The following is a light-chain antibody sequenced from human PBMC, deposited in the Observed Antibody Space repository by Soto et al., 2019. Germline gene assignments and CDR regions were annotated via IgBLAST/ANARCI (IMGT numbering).Light chain of an antibody. V-gene: IGKV3-20*01. CDR1: QSVRSSY. CDR3: QQYYNWPPWT. CDR2: DAS. J-gene: IGKJ1*01. Sequence: EIVLTQSPGTLSLSPGERTILSCRASQSVRSSYLAWYQQKPGQAPRLLIYDASRRATGIPDRFSGSGSGTDFTLTISRLEPEDFAVYYCQQYYNWPPWTFGLGTKVEIK.